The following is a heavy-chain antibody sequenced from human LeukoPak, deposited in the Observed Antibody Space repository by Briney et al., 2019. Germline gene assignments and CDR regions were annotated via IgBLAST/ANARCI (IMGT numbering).Heavy chain of an antibody. J-gene: IGHJ6*02. V-gene: IGHV1-2*02. Sequence: ASVKVSCKASGYTFTGYYMHWVRQAPGQGLEWMGWINPNSGGTNYAQKFQGRVTMTRDTSISTAYMELSRLRSDDTAVYYCASGGGPQTYYDFWSGLTDEKYYYGMDVWGQGTTVTVSS. CDR3: ASGGGPQTYYDFWSGLTDEKYYYGMDV. D-gene: IGHD3-3*01. CDR2: INPNSGGT. CDR1: GYTFTGYY.